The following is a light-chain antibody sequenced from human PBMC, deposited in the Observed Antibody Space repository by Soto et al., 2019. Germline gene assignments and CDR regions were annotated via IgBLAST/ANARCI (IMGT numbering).Light chain of an antibody. CDR3: SSYAGSNNYV. CDR2: EVS. J-gene: IGLJ1*01. Sequence: VLTQPPSASGSPGQSVTISCTGTSSDIGGYNYVSWYQQHPGKAPKLMIYEVSKRPSGVPDRFSGSKSGNTASLTVSGLQAEDEADYYCSSYAGSNNYVFGSGTKDTVL. V-gene: IGLV2-8*01. CDR1: SSDIGGYNY.